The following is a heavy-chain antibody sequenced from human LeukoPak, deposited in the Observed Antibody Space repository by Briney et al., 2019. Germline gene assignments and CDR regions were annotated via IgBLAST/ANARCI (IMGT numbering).Heavy chain of an antibody. V-gene: IGHV3-33*06. CDR3: AKDWGHYYASGQGSYFDY. D-gene: IGHD3-10*01. CDR1: GFTFSNYG. Sequence: GGSLRLSCAASGFTFSNYGIHWVRQAPGKGLEWVAVIWYDGVNKFYSDSVKGRFTISRDNSKNTLYLQMSSLRAEDTAVYYCAKDWGHYYASGQGSYFDYWGQGTLVTVSS. CDR2: IWYDGVNK. J-gene: IGHJ4*02.